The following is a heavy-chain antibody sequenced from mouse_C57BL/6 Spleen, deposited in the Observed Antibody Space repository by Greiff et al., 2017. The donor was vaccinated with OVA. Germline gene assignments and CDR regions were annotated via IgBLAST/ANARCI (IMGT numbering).Heavy chain of an antibody. CDR1: GYTFTSYW. J-gene: IGHJ2*01. D-gene: IGHD3-1*01. CDR2: IRPNSGST. CDR3: ARGHSSGYVLFDY. V-gene: IGHV1-64*01. Sequence: VQLQQPGAELVKPGASVKLSCKASGYTFTSYWMHWVKQRPGQGLEWIGMIRPNSGSTNYNEKFKSKATLTVDKSSSTAYMQLSSLTSEDSAVYYCARGHSSGYVLFDYWGQGTTLTVSS.